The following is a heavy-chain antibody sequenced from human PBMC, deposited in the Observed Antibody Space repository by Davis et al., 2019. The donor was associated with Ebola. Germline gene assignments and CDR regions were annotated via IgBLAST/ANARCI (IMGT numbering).Heavy chain of an antibody. CDR3: ATGPLAAARY. Sequence: SVKVTCKASGYTFTSYAMNWVRQAPGQGLEWMGGIIPMRGSPNYAQKFQGRVTITADKSTSTAYMELSSLRSEDTAVYYCATGPLAAARYWGQGTLVTVSS. CDR1: GYTFTSYA. CDR2: IIPMRGSP. V-gene: IGHV1-69*10. D-gene: IGHD6-13*01. J-gene: IGHJ4*02.